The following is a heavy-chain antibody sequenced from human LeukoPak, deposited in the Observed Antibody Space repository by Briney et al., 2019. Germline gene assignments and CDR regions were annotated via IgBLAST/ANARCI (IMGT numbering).Heavy chain of an antibody. V-gene: IGHV1-2*02. CDR2: LNPHSGGA. CDR3: ARSYYGESESSAGTDY. CDR1: GYTFTAYY. D-gene: IGHD3-22*01. J-gene: IGHJ4*02. Sequence: ASVKVSCPASGYTFTAYYIYWVRQAPGQGLESMGWLNPHSGGATYAQNFQGRVTMTRDTSTNTAYMELTRLKVDDTAVYFCARSYYGESESSAGTDYWGQGTLVTVSS.